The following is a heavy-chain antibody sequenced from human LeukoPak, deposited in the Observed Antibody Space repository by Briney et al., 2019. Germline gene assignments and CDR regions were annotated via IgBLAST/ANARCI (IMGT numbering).Heavy chain of an antibody. Sequence: GSLRLSCAASGFTFSNAWMSWVRQAPGKGLEWVSGIGASGGSTYYADSVKGRFTISRDNSKNTLYLQMNSLRTEDTAVYYCAKAEGYDILTGLDYWGQGTLVTVSS. J-gene: IGHJ4*02. D-gene: IGHD3-9*01. CDR3: AKAEGYDILTGLDY. CDR2: IGASGGST. CDR1: GFTFSNAW. V-gene: IGHV3-23*01.